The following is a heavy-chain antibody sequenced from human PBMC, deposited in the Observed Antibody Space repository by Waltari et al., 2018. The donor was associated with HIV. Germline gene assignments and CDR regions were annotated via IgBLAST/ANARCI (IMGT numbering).Heavy chain of an antibody. J-gene: IGHJ4*02. V-gene: IGHV3-49*03. D-gene: IGHD6-19*01. Sequence: EAQWGGSGGVLVQTGRTPQRTCTAAGLPSGGYALRWFGQASGKGQEWESFIRTKPFGAKSTYAASVQLRLTITRDDAKSIAYLQMNSLKTENTAVYYCGGARAGYSSPWYAGFDLWGQGTPVTVSS. CDR2: IRTKPFGAKS. CDR3: GGARAGYSSPWYAGFDL. CDR1: GLPSGGYA.